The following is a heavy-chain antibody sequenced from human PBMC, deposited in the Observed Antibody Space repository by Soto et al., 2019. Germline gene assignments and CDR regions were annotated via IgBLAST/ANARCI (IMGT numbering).Heavy chain of an antibody. V-gene: IGHV3-74*01. Sequence: PGGSLRLSCAASGFTFSSYWMHWVRQAPGKGLVWVSRINSDGSSTSYADSVKGRFTISRDNAKNTLYLQMNSLRAEDTAVYYCARVRGATPHYGMDVWGQGTTVTVSS. CDR2: INSDGSST. J-gene: IGHJ6*02. D-gene: IGHD1-26*01. CDR3: ARVRGATPHYGMDV. CDR1: GFTFSSYW.